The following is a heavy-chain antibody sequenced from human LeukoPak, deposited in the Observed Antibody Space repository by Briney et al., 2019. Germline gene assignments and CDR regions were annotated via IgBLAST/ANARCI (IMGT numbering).Heavy chain of an antibody. CDR1: GFTFSSYE. J-gene: IGHJ6*03. V-gene: IGHV3-48*03. CDR2: ISSSGSTI. D-gene: IGHD4-17*01. Sequence: GGSLRLSCAASGFTFSSYEMNWVRRAPGKGLEWVSYISSSGSTIYYADSVKGRFTISRDNAKNSLYLQMNSLRAEDTAVYYCARDSHYGDYVYYYYYMDVWGKGTTVTVSS. CDR3: ARDSHYGDYVYYYYYMDV.